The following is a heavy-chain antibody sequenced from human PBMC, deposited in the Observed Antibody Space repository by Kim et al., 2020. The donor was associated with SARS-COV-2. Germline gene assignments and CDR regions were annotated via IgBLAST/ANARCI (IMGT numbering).Heavy chain of an antibody. Sequence: GGSLRLSCAASGFTFSNAWMSWVRQAPGKGLEWVGRIKSKTDGGTTDYAAPVKGRFTISRGDSKNTLYLQMNSLNTEDTAVYYCTTGLHDYGDLDYWRQGTLVTVSS. CDR1: GFTFSNAW. CDR2: IKSKTDGGTT. V-gene: IGHV3-15*01. CDR3: TTGLHDYGDLDY. J-gene: IGHJ4*02. D-gene: IGHD4-17*01.